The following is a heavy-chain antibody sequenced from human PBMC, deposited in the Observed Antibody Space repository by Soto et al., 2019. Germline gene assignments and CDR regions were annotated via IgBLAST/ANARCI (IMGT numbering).Heavy chain of an antibody. CDR1: GFTFNSYG. CDR2: ISYDGSNK. Sequence: VGSLRLSCAACGFTFNSYGMHWVRQAPGKGLERLAVISYDGSNKYYADSVQGRFTISRDNAKNTLSLQMNSLRAGDTAVYYCAKDRRSDYYYGMDVWGRGTTVTVAS. J-gene: IGHJ6*02. V-gene: IGHV3-30*18. CDR3: AKDRRSDYYYGMDV.